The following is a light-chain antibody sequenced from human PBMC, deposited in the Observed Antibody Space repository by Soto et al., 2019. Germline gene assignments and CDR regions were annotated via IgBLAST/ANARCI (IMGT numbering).Light chain of an antibody. V-gene: IGKV1-39*01. Sequence: DIQMTQSPSSLSESVGDRVTITCRASQSISTYLNWYQQKPGKAPELLIYGASSLQSGVPSRFSGRESGTDFTLTISSLQPEDFATYYCQQSYSTPRLTFGGGTKVEIK. J-gene: IGKJ4*01. CDR1: QSISTY. CDR3: QQSYSTPRLT. CDR2: GAS.